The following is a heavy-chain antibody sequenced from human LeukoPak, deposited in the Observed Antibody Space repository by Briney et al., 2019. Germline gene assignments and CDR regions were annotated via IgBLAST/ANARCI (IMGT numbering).Heavy chain of an antibody. J-gene: IGHJ4*02. V-gene: IGHV3-64*02. CDR2: INYKGGTT. CDR1: GFTLSSFS. Sequence: GGSLRLSCAASGFTLSSFSMHWVRQSPGRGLEYVSAINYKGGTTYYADSVKGRFTISRDNSKNTLYLQMGSLRDEDMAVYYCARDTISFQIEKATIPLAYWGQGTLVTVSS. D-gene: IGHD5-24*01. CDR3: ARDTISFQIEKATIPLAY.